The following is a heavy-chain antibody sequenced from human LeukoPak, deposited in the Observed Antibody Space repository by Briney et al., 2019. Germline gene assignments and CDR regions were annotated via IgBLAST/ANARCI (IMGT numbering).Heavy chain of an antibody. CDR2: IDPYDSNT. J-gene: IGHJ5*02. CDR1: GYSFTAYW. D-gene: IGHD5-18*01. Sequence: GESLQISCRGSGYSFTAYWISWVRQMPGKGLEWMGRIDPYDSNTNFSPSFQGHVTISVDKSISTAYPQWSSLKASDTAMYYCARTGGYNYGPGDLWGQGTLVTVSS. V-gene: IGHV5-10-1*01. CDR3: ARTGGYNYGPGDL.